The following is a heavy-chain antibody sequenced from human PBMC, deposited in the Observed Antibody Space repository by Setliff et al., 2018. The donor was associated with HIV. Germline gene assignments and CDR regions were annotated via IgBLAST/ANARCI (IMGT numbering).Heavy chain of an antibody. CDR2: IYYSGNT. V-gene: IGHV4-59*12. CDR3: ARDPSDEYGHFDY. CDR1: GGSISSYY. Sequence: SETLSLTCTVSGGSISSYYWSWIRQPPGKGLEWIGYIYYSGNTNYNPSLKSRVTISIDRSRNQFSLKLSAVTAADTAVYFCARDPSDEYGHFDYWGQGALVTVSS. J-gene: IGHJ4*02. D-gene: IGHD4-17*01.